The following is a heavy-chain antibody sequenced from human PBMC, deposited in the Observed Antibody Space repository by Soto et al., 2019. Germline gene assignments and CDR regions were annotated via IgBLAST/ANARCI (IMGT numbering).Heavy chain of an antibody. CDR3: ARGGKLRYDAFDI. J-gene: IGHJ3*02. CDR2: IIPIFGTA. V-gene: IGHV1-69*13. D-gene: IGHD1-26*01. CDR1: GGTFSSYA. Sequence: SVKVSCKASGGTFSSYAISWVRQAPGQGLEWMGGIIPIFGTANYAQKFQGRVTITADESTSTAYMELSSLRSEDTAVYYCARGGKLRYDAFDIWGQGTMVTVSS.